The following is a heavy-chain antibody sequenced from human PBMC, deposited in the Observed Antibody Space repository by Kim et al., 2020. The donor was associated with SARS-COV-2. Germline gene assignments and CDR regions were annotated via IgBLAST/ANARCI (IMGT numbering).Heavy chain of an antibody. CDR2: TYYRSEWHS. D-gene: IGHD6-19*01. V-gene: IGHV6-1*01. CDR3: ASGWPLPY. Sequence: SQTLSLTCAISGDSVSNKNAAWNWIRQSPSRGLEWLGRTYYRSEWHSDYATSLRGRITINPDTSKNQFSLQMNSLTPEDTAVYYWASGWPLPYWGQGTLVTVSS. J-gene: IGHJ4*02. CDR1: GDSVSNKNAA.